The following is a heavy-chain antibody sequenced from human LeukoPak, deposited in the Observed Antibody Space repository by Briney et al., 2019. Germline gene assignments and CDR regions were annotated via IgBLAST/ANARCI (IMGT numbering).Heavy chain of an antibody. CDR3: ARQEYCSGGSCYTWFDP. J-gene: IGHJ5*02. D-gene: IGHD2-15*01. CDR1: GYSINNYW. V-gene: IGHV5-51*01. CDR2: IYPADSDI. Sequence: GESLKISCKGSGYSINNYWIDWVRQMPGKGLEWMGIIYPADSDIRYSPSFQGQVTISADKSISTAYLQWSSLKASDTAMYYCARQEYCSGGSCYTWFDPWGQGTLVTVSS.